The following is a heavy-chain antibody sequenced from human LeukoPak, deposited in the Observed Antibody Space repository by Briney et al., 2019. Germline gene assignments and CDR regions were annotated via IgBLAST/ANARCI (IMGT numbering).Heavy chain of an antibody. D-gene: IGHD3-16*01. J-gene: IGHJ4*02. Sequence: PGGPLRLSCAASGFTDSNNYMSWVRQAPGKGLEWVSVIYSGDNTYYVESVKGRFTISRDNSKNTLFLQMNRLRAEDTAVYYCAGKRVLDASFDYWGQGTLVTVSS. CDR3: AGKRVLDASFDY. V-gene: IGHV3-66*02. CDR1: GFTDSNNY. CDR2: IYSGDNT.